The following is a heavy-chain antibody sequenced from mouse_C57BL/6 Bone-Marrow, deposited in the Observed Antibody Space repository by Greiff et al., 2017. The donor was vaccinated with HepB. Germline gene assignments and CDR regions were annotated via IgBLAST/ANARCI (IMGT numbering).Heavy chain of an antibody. D-gene: IGHD1-1*01. Sequence: QVQLQQSGAELVKPGASVKLSCKASGYTFTSYWMHWVKQRPGQGLEWIGMIHPNSGSTNYNEKFKSKATLTVDKSSSTAYMQLSSLTSEDSAVYYCARDGVYYGSSYAMDYWGQGTSVTVSS. CDR2: IHPNSGST. J-gene: IGHJ4*01. CDR3: ARDGVYYGSSYAMDY. V-gene: IGHV1-64*01. CDR1: GYTFTSYW.